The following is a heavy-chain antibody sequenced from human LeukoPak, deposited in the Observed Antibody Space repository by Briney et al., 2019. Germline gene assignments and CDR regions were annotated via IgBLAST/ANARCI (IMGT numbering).Heavy chain of an antibody. J-gene: IGHJ6*03. Sequence: PSETLSLTCTVSGGSISNYFWSWIRQPPGKGLECIGYIYYSDSTNYDPSLKSRVTVSVDTSKNQFSLKLSSVTAADTAVYYCARFPGSAEYRHYYYMDVWGKGTTVTVSS. CDR3: ARFPGSAEYRHYYYMDV. CDR1: GGSISNYF. D-gene: IGHD2-15*01. CDR2: IYYSDST. V-gene: IGHV4-59*01.